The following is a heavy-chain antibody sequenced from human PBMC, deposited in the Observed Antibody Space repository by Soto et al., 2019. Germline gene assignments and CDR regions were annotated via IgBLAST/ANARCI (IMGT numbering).Heavy chain of an antibody. CDR1: GCTFSSYA. CDR2: IIPIFGTA. V-gene: IGHV1-69*12. Sequence: QVQLVQSGAEVKKPGSSVKVSCKASGCTFSSYAISWVRQAPGQGLEWMGVIIPIFGTANYAQKFQGRVTITADESTSTAYMELSSLRSADTAGYYCARDRWYGGNSPHFDSWCQGTLVTVSS. D-gene: IGHD2-21*02. J-gene: IGHJ4*02. CDR3: ARDRWYGGNSPHFDS.